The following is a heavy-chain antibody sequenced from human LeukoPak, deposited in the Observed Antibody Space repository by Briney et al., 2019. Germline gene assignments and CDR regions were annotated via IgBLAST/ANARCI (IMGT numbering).Heavy chain of an antibody. D-gene: IGHD2-2*01. V-gene: IGHV4-59*01. Sequence: SETLSLTCTVSGGSISSYYWSWIRQPPGKGLEWIGYIYYSGSTNYNPSLKSRVTISVDTSKNQFSLKLSSVTAADTAVYYCARWTGTWDIVVVPAALNDAFDIWGQGTMVTVSS. CDR1: GGSISSYY. CDR2: IYYSGST. CDR3: ARWTGTWDIVVVPAALNDAFDI. J-gene: IGHJ3*02.